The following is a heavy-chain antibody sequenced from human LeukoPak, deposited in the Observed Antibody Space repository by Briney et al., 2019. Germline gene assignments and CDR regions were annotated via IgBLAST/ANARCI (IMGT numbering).Heavy chain of an antibody. J-gene: IGHJ6*02. CDR1: GYTFSSYW. V-gene: IGHV3-74*01. D-gene: IGHD2-21*01. CDR2: INSDGSST. Sequence: PGGSLRLSCAASGYTFSSYWMHWVRQAPGKGLVWVSRINSDGSSTSYADSVKGRFTISRDNAKNTLYLQMNSLRAEDTAVYYCAGESYYYYYYGMDVWGQGTTVTVSS. CDR3: AGESYYYYYYGMDV.